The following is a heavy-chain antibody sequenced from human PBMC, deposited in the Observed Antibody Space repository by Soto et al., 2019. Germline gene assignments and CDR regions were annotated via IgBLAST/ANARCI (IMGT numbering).Heavy chain of an antibody. Sequence: GGSLRLSCAASGFTFSSYGMHWVRQAPGKGLEWVAVIWYDGSNKYYADSVKGRFTISRDNSKNTLYLQMNSLRAEDTAVYYCARDLPYYDFWSGYFANRGMDVWGQGTTVTVSS. D-gene: IGHD3-3*01. CDR3: ARDLPYYDFWSGYFANRGMDV. CDR2: IWYDGSNK. J-gene: IGHJ6*02. CDR1: GFTFSSYG. V-gene: IGHV3-33*01.